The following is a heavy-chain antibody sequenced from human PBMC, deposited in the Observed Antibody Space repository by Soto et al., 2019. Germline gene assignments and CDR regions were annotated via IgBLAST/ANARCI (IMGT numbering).Heavy chain of an antibody. V-gene: IGHV1-69*01. D-gene: IGHD5-18*01. CDR2: IIPIFGTA. CDR1: GGTFSSYA. CDR3: ASRGGDSYGLLGSGLDP. Sequence: QVQLVQSGAEVKKPGSSVKVSCKASGGTFSSYAISWVRQAPGQGLEWMGGIIPIFGTANYARKFQGRVTTTEDEATGSTYMGMSSLRAEDTAVYCCASRGGDSYGLLGSGLDPWGQGTLVTVSS. J-gene: IGHJ5*02.